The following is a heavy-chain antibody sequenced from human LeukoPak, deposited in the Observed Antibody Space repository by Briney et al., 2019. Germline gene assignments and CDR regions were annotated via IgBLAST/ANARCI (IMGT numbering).Heavy chain of an antibody. J-gene: IGHJ4*02. CDR3: ARSRSYYYGSGSLPLFDY. V-gene: IGHV3-21*01. D-gene: IGHD3-10*01. Sequence: GGSLRLSCAASGFTFNSYEMNWVRQAPGKGLEWVSSISSSSSYIYYADSVKGRFTISRDNAKNSLYLQMNSLRAEDTAVYYCARSRSYYYGSGSLPLFDYWGQGTLVTVSS. CDR2: ISSSSSYI. CDR1: GFTFNSYE.